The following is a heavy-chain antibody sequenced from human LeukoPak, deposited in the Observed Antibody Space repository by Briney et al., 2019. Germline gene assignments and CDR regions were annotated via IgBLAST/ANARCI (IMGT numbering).Heavy chain of an antibody. V-gene: IGHV1-2*06. J-gene: IGHJ3*02. D-gene: IGHD6-19*01. Sequence: ASVTVSCTASGYTFTGYYMHWVRQAPGQGLEWMGRINPNSGGTNYAQKFQGRVTMTRDTSISTAYMELSRLRSDDTAVYYCARGPRLDSSGWYYGAFDIWGQGTMVTVSS. CDR3: ARGPRLDSSGWYYGAFDI. CDR1: GYTFTGYY. CDR2: INPNSGGT.